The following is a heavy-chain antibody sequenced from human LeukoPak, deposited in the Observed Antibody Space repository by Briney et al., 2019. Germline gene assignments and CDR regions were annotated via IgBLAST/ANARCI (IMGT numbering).Heavy chain of an antibody. CDR3: ARVTYSVAAADYCMDV. J-gene: IGHJ6*03. Sequence: ASVKVSCKASGYTFTSYGISWVRQAPGQGLEWMGGIIPIFGTANYAQKFQGRVTITADESTSTAYMELSSLRSEDTAVYYCARVTYSVAAADYCMDVWGKGTTVTVSS. CDR2: IIPIFGTA. V-gene: IGHV1-69*13. CDR1: GYTFTSYG. D-gene: IGHD6-13*01.